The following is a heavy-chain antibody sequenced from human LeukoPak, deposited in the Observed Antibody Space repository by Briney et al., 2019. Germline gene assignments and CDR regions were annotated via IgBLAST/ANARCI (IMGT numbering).Heavy chain of an antibody. CDR1: GGSMNNYY. Sequence: SETLSLTCTVSGGSMNNYYWSWIRQPPGKGLECIGYIYTTGSTNYNPSLKSRVTISVDTSKNQFSLKLSSVTATDTAVYYCARTRYYYNSRSYGAPYYFDYWGQGTLVTVSS. CDR2: IYTTGST. V-gene: IGHV4-4*08. CDR3: ARTRYYYNSRSYGAPYYFDY. J-gene: IGHJ4*02. D-gene: IGHD3-10*01.